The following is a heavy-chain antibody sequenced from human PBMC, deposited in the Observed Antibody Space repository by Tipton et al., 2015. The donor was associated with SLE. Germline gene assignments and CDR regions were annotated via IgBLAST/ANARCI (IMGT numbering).Heavy chain of an antibody. J-gene: IGHJ4*02. Sequence: GLVKPSETLSLTCTVSGGSISSYYWSWIRQPPGKGLEWIGYIYYSGSTNYNPSLKSRVTISVDTSKNQFSLKLSSVTAADTAVYYCARGDSGSYWIFDYWGQGTLVTVSS. V-gene: IGHV4-59*01. CDR1: GGSISSYY. D-gene: IGHD1-26*01. CDR3: ARGDSGSYWIFDY. CDR2: IYYSGST.